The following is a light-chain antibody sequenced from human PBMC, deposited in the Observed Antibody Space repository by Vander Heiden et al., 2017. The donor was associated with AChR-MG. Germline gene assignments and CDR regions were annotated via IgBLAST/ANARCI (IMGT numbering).Light chain of an antibody. Sequence: DIQMTQSPSTLSASVGDRVTITCRASQSISSWLAWYQQKPGKAPKLLIYKASSLESGVPSRFSGSGSGTEFTLTISSLQPDDFATYYCQQDSSYRTFGQGTKVEIK. J-gene: IGKJ1*01. V-gene: IGKV1-5*03. CDR3: QQDSSYRT. CDR1: QSISSW. CDR2: KAS.